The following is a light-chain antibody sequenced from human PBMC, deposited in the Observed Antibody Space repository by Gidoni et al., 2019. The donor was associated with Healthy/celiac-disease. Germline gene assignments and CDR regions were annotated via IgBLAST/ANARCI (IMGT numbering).Light chain of an antibody. CDR2: YNAGADT. J-gene: IGLJ2*01. V-gene: IGLV5-45*03. CDR3: MDWNSSAWV. Sequence: QAVLTHPSYFSASAGASASLPCTLRSGTHVGTYRINWYQQKPGSTPRYPLGYNAGADTQQASGIPSRFSGSKAAKANTGILLISGLQSEDEADYYCMDWNSSAWVFGGGTKLTVL. CDR1: SGTHVGTYR.